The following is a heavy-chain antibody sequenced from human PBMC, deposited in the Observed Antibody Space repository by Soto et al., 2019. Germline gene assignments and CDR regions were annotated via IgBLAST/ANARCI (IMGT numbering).Heavy chain of an antibody. CDR3: AREGDTSGFFDY. CDR2: IYYSGST. V-gene: IGHV4-59*01. Sequence: SETLSLTCTVSGGSISSYYWSWIRQPPGKGLEWIGYIYYSGSTNYNPSLKSRVTISVDTSKNQFSLKLSSVTAADTAVYYCAREGDTSGFFDYWGLGILVTVSS. D-gene: IGHD6-25*01. CDR1: GGSISSYY. J-gene: IGHJ4*02.